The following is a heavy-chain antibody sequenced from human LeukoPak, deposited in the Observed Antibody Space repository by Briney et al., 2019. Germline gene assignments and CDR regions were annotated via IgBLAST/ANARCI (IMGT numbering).Heavy chain of an antibody. CDR1: GYTFTGYY. V-gene: IGHV1-2*02. J-gene: IGHJ6*02. CDR3: ARSGVGLRDYYYYYGMDV. D-gene: IGHD5-12*01. CDR2: INPNSGGT. Sequence: ASVKVSCKASGYTFTGYYMHWVRQAPGQGLEWMGWINPNSGGTNYAQKFQGRVTMTRDTSISTAYMEPSRLRSDDTAVYYCARSGVGLRDYYYYYGMDVWGQGTTVTVSS.